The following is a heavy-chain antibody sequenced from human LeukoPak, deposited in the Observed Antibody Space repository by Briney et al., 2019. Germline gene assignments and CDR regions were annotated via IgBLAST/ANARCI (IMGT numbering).Heavy chain of an antibody. CDR1: GGSFSGYY. CDR2: INHSGST. Sequence: SETLSLTCAVYGGSFSGYYWSWIRQPPGKGLEWIGEINHSGSTNYNPSLKSRVTISVDTSKNQFSLKLSSVTAADTAVYYCARHARYSGSYSDYWGQGTLVTVSS. V-gene: IGHV4-34*01. D-gene: IGHD1-26*01. J-gene: IGHJ4*02. CDR3: ARHARYSGSYSDY.